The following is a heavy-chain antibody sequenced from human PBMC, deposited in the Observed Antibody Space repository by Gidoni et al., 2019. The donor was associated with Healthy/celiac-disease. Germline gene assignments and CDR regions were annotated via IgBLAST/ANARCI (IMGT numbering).Heavy chain of an antibody. D-gene: IGHD6-19*01. V-gene: IGHV3-33*01. Sequence: QVQLVESGGGVVQPGRSLRLSCAASGFTFSSYGMHWVRQAPGKGLEWVAVIWYDGSNKYYADSVKGRFTISRDNSKNTLYLQMNSLRAEDTAVYYCARDIIAVAGTAASLEYWGQGTLVTVSS. J-gene: IGHJ4*02. CDR3: ARDIIAVAGTAASLEY. CDR1: GFTFSSYG. CDR2: IWYDGSNK.